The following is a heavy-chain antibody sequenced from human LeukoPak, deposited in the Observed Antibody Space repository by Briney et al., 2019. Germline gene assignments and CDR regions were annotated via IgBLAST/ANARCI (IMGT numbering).Heavy chain of an antibody. CDR1: GFTFSSYG. Sequence: GGSLRLSCAVSGFTFSSYGMHWVRQAPGKGLEWVAVISYDGSNKYYADSVKGRFTISRDNSKNTLYLQMNSLRAEDTAVYYCAKAGRRIAVAGTTDYWGQGTLVTVSS. D-gene: IGHD6-19*01. CDR3: AKAGRRIAVAGTTDY. V-gene: IGHV3-30*18. J-gene: IGHJ4*02. CDR2: ISYDGSNK.